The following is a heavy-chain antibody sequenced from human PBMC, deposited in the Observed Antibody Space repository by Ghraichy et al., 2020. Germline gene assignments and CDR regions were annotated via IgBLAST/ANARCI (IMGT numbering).Heavy chain of an antibody. CDR1: GFTFSSYA. D-gene: IGHD2-15*01. Sequence: GGSLRLSCAASGFTFSSYAMHWVRQAPGKGLEWVSGISGIGGSAYYADSVKGRFTISRDNSKNTLYLQMNSLRVEDTALYYCAKAAYCSGGSCFYYYGLDVWGQGTTVTVSS. J-gene: IGHJ6*02. V-gene: IGHV3-23*01. CDR2: ISGIGGSA. CDR3: AKAAYCSGGSCFYYYGLDV.